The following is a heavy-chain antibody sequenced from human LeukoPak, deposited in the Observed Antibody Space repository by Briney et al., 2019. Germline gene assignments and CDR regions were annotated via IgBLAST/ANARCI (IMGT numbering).Heavy chain of an antibody. D-gene: IGHD6-6*01. J-gene: IGHJ4*02. CDR2: IHHRGST. CDR3: ARRGEYSSSLDF. Sequence: SETLSLTCAVSGGSISSGNWWSWVRQPPGKGLEWIGEIHHRGSTNYNPSLKSRVTISVDTSKNQFSLRLTSVTAADTAVYYCARRGEYSSSLDFWGQGTLVTVSA. CDR1: GGSISSGNW. V-gene: IGHV4-4*02.